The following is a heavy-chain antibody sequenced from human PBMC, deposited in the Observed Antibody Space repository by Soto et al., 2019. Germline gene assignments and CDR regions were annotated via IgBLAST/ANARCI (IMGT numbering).Heavy chain of an antibody. V-gene: IGHV4-34*01. D-gene: IGHD3-3*01. J-gene: IGHJ6*03. CDR1: GGSFSGYY. CDR3: ARGKSVFWSGSSYYYMDV. CDR2: INHSGST. Sequence: ETLSLTCAVYGGSFSGYYWSWIRQPPGKGLEWIGEINHSGSTNYNPSLKSRVTISVDTSKNQFSLKLSSVTAADTAVYYCARGKSVFWSGSSYYYMDVWGKGTTVTVSS.